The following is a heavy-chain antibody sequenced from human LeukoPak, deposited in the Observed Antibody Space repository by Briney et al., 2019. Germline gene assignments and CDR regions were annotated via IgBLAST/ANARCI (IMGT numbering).Heavy chain of an antibody. CDR1: GFTFSSYS. V-gene: IGHV3-21*01. CDR3: ARENGRREYFDY. D-gene: IGHD1-1*01. Sequence: PGGSLRLSCAASGFTFSSYSMNWVRQAPGKGLEWVSSISSSSSYIYYADSVKGRFTISRDNAKNSLYLQMNSLRAEDTAVYYCARENGRREYFDYWGQGTLVTVSS. J-gene: IGHJ4*02. CDR2: ISSSSSYI.